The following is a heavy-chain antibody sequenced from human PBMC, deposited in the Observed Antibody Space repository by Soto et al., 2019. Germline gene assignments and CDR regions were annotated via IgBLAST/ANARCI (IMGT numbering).Heavy chain of an antibody. D-gene: IGHD2-2*01. CDR2: INHSGST. CDR1: GGSFSGYY. J-gene: IGHJ6*03. Sequence: QVQLQQWGAGLLKPSETLSLTCAVYGGSFSGYYWSWIRQPPGKGLEWIGEINHSGSTNYNPSLKSRVTISVDTSKNQFSLKLSSVTAADTAVYYCARGSKYQLPYYYYYMDVWGKGTTVTVSS. CDR3: ARGSKYQLPYYYYYMDV. V-gene: IGHV4-34*01.